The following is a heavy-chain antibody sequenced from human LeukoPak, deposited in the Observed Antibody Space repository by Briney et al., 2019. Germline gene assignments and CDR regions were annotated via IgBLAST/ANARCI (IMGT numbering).Heavy chain of an antibody. CDR3: ARESYYYDSSGYYSLDY. CDR2: ISSSSYI. Sequence: GGSLRLSCAASGFTFSSYSMNWVRQAPGKGLEWVSSISSSSYIYYADSVKGRFTISRDNAKNSLYLQMNSLRAEDTAVYYCARESYYYDSSGYYSLDYWGQGALVTVSS. J-gene: IGHJ4*02. V-gene: IGHV3-21*01. D-gene: IGHD3-22*01. CDR1: GFTFSSYS.